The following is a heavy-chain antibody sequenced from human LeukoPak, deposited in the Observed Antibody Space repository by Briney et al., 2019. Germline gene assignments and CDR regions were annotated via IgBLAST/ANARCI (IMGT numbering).Heavy chain of an antibody. V-gene: IGHV3-23*01. Sequence: GGSLRLCCAASGFTFDDYTMRWVRQAPGEGLERVSTISGSGGNTYYADSVKGRFTISRDNSKNTVYLQMKRLRAEDTAVYCCAKEGAGFRVGFDIWGHGTMVTVSS. D-gene: IGHD3-10*01. CDR3: AKEGAGFRVGFDI. CDR1: GFTFDDYT. CDR2: ISGSGGNT. J-gene: IGHJ3*02.